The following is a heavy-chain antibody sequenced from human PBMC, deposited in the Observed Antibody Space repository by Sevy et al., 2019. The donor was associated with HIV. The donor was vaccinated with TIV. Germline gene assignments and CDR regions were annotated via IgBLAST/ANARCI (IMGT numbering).Heavy chain of an antibody. D-gene: IGHD3-22*01. J-gene: IGHJ6*02. CDR1: GYTFTGYY. V-gene: IGHV1-2*02. Sequence: ASVKVSCKASGYTFTGYYMHWVRQAPGQGLEWMGWINPNSGGTNYAQKFQGRVTMTRETSISTAYMELSRLRSDDTDVYYIARAHDGGDGTRTTEDITMIVMVIADYYGMDVWGQGTTVTVSS. CDR3: ARAHDGGDGTRTTEDITMIVMVIADYYGMDV. CDR2: INPNSGGT.